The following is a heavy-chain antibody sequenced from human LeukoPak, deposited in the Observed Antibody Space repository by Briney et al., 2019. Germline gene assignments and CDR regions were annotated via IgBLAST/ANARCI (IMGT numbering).Heavy chain of an antibody. CDR3: ARGVVLAANFDY. Sequence: KPGGSLRLSCAASGVTFSEYYMGWIRQAPGKGGEWFSYLSISGSTIYYADSVKGRFTISRNNAKNSLSLQMNSLRGEDAAVYFCARGVVLAANFDYWGKGTLVTVSS. CDR2: LSISGSTI. J-gene: IGHJ4*02. CDR1: GVTFSEYY. D-gene: IGHD2-15*01. V-gene: IGHV3-11*01.